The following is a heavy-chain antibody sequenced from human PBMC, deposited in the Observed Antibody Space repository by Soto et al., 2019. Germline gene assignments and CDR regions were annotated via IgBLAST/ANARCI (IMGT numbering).Heavy chain of an antibody. D-gene: IGHD5-18*01. CDR1: GGTFSTYT. J-gene: IGHJ6*02. V-gene: IGHV1-69*04. CDR3: ARDTAMVSPLGYYYYGMDV. CDR2: IIPIIGII. Sequence: SVKVSCKASGGTFSTYTITWVRQAPGQGLEWMGRIIPIIGIINYAQKFQGRVTISADKFTGTAYMELRSLRSDDTAVYYCARDTAMVSPLGYYYYGMDVWGQGTTVTVSS.